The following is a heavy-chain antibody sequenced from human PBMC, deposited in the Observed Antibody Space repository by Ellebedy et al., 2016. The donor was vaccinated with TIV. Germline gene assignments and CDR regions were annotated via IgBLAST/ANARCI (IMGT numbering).Heavy chain of an antibody. J-gene: IGHJ4*02. CDR3: TRARVYSNGWYYPDF. CDR2: VSSSSSAI. D-gene: IGHD6-19*01. Sequence: PGGSLRLSCAASGFTFGGHSMPWVRQAPGTGLAWLSAVSSSSSAIFYADSVKGRFSISRDNARNSLYLQMNTLRDEDTAVYYCTRARVYSNGWYYPDFWGQGTLVAVSS. V-gene: IGHV3-48*02. CDR1: GFTFGGHS.